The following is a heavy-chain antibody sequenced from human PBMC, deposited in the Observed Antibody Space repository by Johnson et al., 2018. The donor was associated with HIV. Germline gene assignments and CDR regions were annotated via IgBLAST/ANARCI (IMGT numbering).Heavy chain of an antibody. CDR3: ARPIVRGAADI. V-gene: IGHV3-30*04. Sequence: QVQLVESGGGVVQPGRSLRLSCAASGFTFSSYAMHWVRQAPGKGLEWVAVISYDGSNKYYADSVKGRFTISRDNSKNTLYLQMGSLRAEDMAVYYCARPIVRGAADIWGQGTMVIVSS. CDR2: ISYDGSNK. J-gene: IGHJ3*02. CDR1: GFTFSSYA. D-gene: IGHD3-10*01.